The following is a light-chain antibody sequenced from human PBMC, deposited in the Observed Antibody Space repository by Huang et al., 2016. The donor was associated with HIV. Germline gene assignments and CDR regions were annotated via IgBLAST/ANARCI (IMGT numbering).Light chain of an antibody. J-gene: IGKJ1*01. CDR2: AAS. V-gene: IGKV1-NL1*01. Sequence: DIQMTQSPSSLSASVGDRVTITCRASQGISNSLAWYQQKPGKAPKLLLYAASRLESGVPSRFIGSGSGTDYTLTINSLQPEDLATYYCQQYHSFLVTFGQGTKVEIK. CDR1: QGISNS. CDR3: QQYHSFLVT.